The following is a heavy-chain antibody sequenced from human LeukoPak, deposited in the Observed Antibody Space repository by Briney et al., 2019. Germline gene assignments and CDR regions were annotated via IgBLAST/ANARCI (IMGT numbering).Heavy chain of an antibody. V-gene: IGHV3-23*01. D-gene: IGHD3-22*01. CDR2: ISGSGGST. J-gene: IGHJ4*02. CDR3: AKGDSSAYTYYFHY. Sequence: SGGSLRLSCAASGSTFSSYAMSWVRQAPGKGLEWVSAISGSGGSTYYGDSVKGRFTISRDNSKNTLYLQMNSLRAEDTAVYYCAKGDSSAYTYYFHYWGQGTLVTVSS. CDR1: GSTFSSYA.